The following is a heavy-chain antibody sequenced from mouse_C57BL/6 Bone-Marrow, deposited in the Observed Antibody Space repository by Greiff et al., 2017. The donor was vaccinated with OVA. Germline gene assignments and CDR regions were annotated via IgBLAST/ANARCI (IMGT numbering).Heavy chain of an antibody. Sequence: QVQLKQPGAELVKPGASVKLSCKASGYTFTSYWMHWVKQRPGQGLEWIGMIHPNSGSTNYNEKFKSKATLTVDKSSSTAYMQLSSLTSEDSAVYYCASPGWLLRYWGQGTTLTVSS. CDR2: IHPNSGST. D-gene: IGHD2-3*01. J-gene: IGHJ2*01. V-gene: IGHV1-64*01. CDR3: ASPGWLLRY. CDR1: GYTFTSYW.